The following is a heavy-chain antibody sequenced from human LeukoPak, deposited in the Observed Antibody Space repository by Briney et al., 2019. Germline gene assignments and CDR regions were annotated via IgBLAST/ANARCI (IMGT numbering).Heavy chain of an antibody. CDR2: IYYSGST. Sequence: TPSETLSLTCTVSGGSISSYYWSWMRQPPGKGLEWIGYIYYSGSTNYNPSLKSRVTISVDTSKNQFSLKLSSVTAADTAVYYCAREVRRSIAVAGRVRAFDIWGQGTMVTVSS. CDR3: AREVRRSIAVAGRVRAFDI. CDR1: GGSISSYY. J-gene: IGHJ3*02. D-gene: IGHD6-19*01. V-gene: IGHV4-59*01.